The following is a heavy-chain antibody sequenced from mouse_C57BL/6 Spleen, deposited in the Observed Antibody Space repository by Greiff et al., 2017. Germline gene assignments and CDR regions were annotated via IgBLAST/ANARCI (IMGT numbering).Heavy chain of an antibody. J-gene: IGHJ2*01. V-gene: IGHV1-61*01. CDR3: ARERQGDYDGMYYFDC. CDR1: GYTFTSYW. Sequence: VQLQQPGAELVRPGSSVKLSCKASGYTFTSYWMDWVKQRPGQGLEWIGNIYPSDSETHYNQKFKDKATLTVDKSSSTAYMQLSSLTSADSAVFDCARERQGDYDGMYYFDCWGKGTTLTVSS. CDR2: IYPSDSET. D-gene: IGHD2-4*01.